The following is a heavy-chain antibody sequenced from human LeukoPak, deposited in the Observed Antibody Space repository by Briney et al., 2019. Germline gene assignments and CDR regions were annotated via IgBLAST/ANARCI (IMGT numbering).Heavy chain of an antibody. CDR3: ITDRNYYDSSGYYYEVY. Sequence: PGGSLRLSCAASGFTFSKAWMTWVRQAPGKGLEWVGRIRSKTDGGTTDYAAPVKGRFTISRDDLKNTLYLQMNSLKTEDTAVYYCITDRNYYDSSGYYYEVYWGQGTLVTASS. CDR2: IRSKTDGGTT. J-gene: IGHJ4*02. CDR1: GFTFSKAW. D-gene: IGHD3-22*01. V-gene: IGHV3-15*01.